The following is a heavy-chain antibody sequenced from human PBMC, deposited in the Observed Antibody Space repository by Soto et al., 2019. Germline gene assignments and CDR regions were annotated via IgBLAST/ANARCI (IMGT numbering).Heavy chain of an antibody. V-gene: IGHV3-30*18. CDR1: GCTFSKYA. CDR2: IASDGKDK. Sequence: QVQLVESGGGVVQPGRTLKLSCAASGCTFSKYAIHWVRQARGKGMEWVAVIASDGKDKRYADSVKGRFTISRDNSKNTVYLQMNSLRGEDTAVYYCAKDGAIAAADYFFDYWGQGSLVTVSS. D-gene: IGHD6-13*01. CDR3: AKDGAIAAADYFFDY. J-gene: IGHJ4*02.